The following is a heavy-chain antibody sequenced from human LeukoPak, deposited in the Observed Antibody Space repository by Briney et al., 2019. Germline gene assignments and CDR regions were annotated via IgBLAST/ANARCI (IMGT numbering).Heavy chain of an antibody. D-gene: IGHD6-6*01. J-gene: IGHJ4*02. CDR1: GGSFSGYY. CDR2: INHSGST. CDR3: ARIKYSSSSLNYFDY. V-gene: IGHV4-34*01. Sequence: KPSETLSLTCAVYGGSFSGYYWSWIRQPPGKGLEWIGEINHSGSTNYNPSLKSRVTISVDTSKNQFSLKLSSVTAADTAVYYCARIKYSSSSLNYFDYWGQGTLVTVSS.